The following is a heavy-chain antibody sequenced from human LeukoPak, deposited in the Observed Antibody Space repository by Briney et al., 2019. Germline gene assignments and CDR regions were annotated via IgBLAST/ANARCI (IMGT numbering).Heavy chain of an antibody. J-gene: IGHJ3*02. Sequence: GGSLRLSCTASGFTFGDYAMSWVRQAPGKGLEWVGFIRSKAYGGTTEYAASVKGRFTISRDDSKSIAYLQMNSLKTEDTAVYYCTSFGYDSDAFDIWGQGTMVTASS. D-gene: IGHD3-10*01. CDR2: IRSKAYGGTT. CDR1: GFTFGDYA. V-gene: IGHV3-49*04. CDR3: TSFGYDSDAFDI.